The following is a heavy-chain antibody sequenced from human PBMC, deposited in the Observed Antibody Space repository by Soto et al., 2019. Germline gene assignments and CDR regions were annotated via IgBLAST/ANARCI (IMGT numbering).Heavy chain of an antibody. CDR2: ISYDGSNK. CDR1: GFTFSSYG. J-gene: IGHJ6*02. D-gene: IGHD6-13*01. V-gene: IGHV3-30*18. CDR3: AEENQQLDPRHGMDV. Sequence: QVQLVESGGGVVQPGRSLRLSCAASGFTFSSYGMHWVRQAPGKGLEWVAVISYDGSNKYYADSVKGRFTISRDNSKNPLYLQMNSLRAEDTAVYYWAEENQQLDPRHGMDVWGQGTTVTVSS.